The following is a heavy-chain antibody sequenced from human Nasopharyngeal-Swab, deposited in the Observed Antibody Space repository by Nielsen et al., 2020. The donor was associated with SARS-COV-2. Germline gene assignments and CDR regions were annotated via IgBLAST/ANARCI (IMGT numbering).Heavy chain of an antibody. V-gene: IGHV1-2*06. Sequence: ASVKVSCKASGYTFTGYYMHWVRQAPGQGLEWMGRINPNSGGTNYAQKFQGRVTMTRDTSISTAYMELSRLRSDDTAVNYCARGWKFYPSSGDAFDIWGQGTMVTVSS. CDR2: INPNSGGT. J-gene: IGHJ3*02. CDR1: GYTFTGYY. CDR3: ARGWKFYPSSGDAFDI. D-gene: IGHD6-6*01.